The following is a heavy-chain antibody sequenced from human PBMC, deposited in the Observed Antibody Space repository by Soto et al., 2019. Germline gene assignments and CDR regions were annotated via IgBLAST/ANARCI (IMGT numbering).Heavy chain of an antibody. CDR1: GDSVSSNSAA. V-gene: IGHV6-1*01. J-gene: IGHJ6*02. CDR3: ASNRKYYDFWSGLDGYSYGMDA. D-gene: IGHD3-3*01. Sequence: PSQTLSLTCAISGDSVSSNSAAWNWIRQSPSRGLEWLGRTYYRSKWYNDYAVSVKSRITINPDTSKNQFSLQLNSVTPEDTAVYYCASNRKYYDFWSGLDGYSYGMDAWGQGTTVTVSS. CDR2: TYYRSKWYN.